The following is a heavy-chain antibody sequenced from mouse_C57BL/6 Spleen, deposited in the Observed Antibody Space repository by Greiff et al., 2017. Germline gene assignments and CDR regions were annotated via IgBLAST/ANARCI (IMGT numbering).Heavy chain of an antibody. Sequence: QVQLQQPGAELVKPGASVKVSCKASGYTFTSYWMHWVKQRPGQGLEWIGRIHPSDSATNYNQKFKGKATLTVDKSSSTAYMQLSSRTSEDSAVYYCAIGGAMGWCSFDYWGQGTTLTVSS. CDR1: GYTFTSYW. V-gene: IGHV1-74*01. D-gene: IGHD1-1*02. J-gene: IGHJ2*01. CDR2: IHPSDSAT. CDR3: AIGGAMGWCSFDY.